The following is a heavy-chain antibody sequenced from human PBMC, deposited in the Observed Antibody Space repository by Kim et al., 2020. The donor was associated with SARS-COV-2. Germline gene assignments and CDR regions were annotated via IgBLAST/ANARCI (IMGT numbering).Heavy chain of an antibody. V-gene: IGHV4-59*01. CDR2: IYYSGST. Sequence: SETLSLTCTVSGGSISSYYWSWIRQPPGKGLEWIGYIYYSGSTNYNPSLKSRVTISVDTSKNQFSLKLSSVTAADTAVYYCARTGGDYDDILTEDIWGQGTMVTVSS. J-gene: IGHJ3*02. D-gene: IGHD3-9*01. CDR1: GGSISSYY. CDR3: ARTGGDYDDILTEDI.